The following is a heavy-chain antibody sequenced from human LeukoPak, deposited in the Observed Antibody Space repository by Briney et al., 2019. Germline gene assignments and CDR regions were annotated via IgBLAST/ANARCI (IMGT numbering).Heavy chain of an antibody. CDR1: GFTFSDYY. Sequence: GGSLRLSCAASGFTFSDYYMTWIRQAPGKGLEWVSYISTSGTTIYYADSVKGRFTISRDNAKNSLYLQMNSLRAEDTAVYYCARGLYDSSGYGACDIWGQGTMVTVSS. D-gene: IGHD3-22*01. CDR3: ARGLYDSSGYGACDI. CDR2: ISTSGTTI. V-gene: IGHV3-11*01. J-gene: IGHJ3*02.